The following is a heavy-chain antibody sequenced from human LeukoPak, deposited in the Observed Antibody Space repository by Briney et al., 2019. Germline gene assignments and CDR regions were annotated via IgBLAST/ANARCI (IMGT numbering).Heavy chain of an antibody. Sequence: GGSLRLSCAASGFTFSSYSMSWVRQAPGEGLEWVSAISPSGDSTSYPDSVKGRFTISRDNSKNTVYPQMNSLTAEDTAIYYCARRLPVAGRTDFFDYWSQGTLVTVSS. V-gene: IGHV3-23*01. CDR2: ISPSGDST. CDR1: GFTFSSYS. D-gene: IGHD6-13*01. J-gene: IGHJ4*02. CDR3: ARRLPVAGRTDFFDY.